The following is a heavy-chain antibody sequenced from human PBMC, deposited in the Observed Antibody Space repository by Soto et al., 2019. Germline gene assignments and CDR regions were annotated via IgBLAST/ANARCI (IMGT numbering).Heavy chain of an antibody. V-gene: IGHV4-30-2*01. CDR3: ASNRGGRHTTFDY. J-gene: IGHJ4*02. CDR1: GGSISSGGYS. D-gene: IGHD1-26*01. Sequence: PSETLSLTCAVSGGSISSGGYSWSWIRQPPGKGLEWIGYIYHSGSTYYNPSLKSRVTISVDRSKNQFSLKLSSVTAADTAVYYCASNRGGRHTTFDYWGPGTLVTVSS. CDR2: IYHSGST.